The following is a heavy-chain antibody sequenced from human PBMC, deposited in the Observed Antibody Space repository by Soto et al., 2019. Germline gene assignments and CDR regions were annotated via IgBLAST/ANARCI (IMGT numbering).Heavy chain of an antibody. Sequence: QVQLVQSGAEVKKPGASVKVSCKASGYTFTSYGISWVRQAPGQGLEWMGWISAYNGKTNYAQKLQGRVTMTTDTPTSTAYMELRSLRSDDTAVYYCARDWSSIAAAGTEGDYWGQGTLVTVSS. CDR3: ARDWSSIAAAGTEGDY. CDR2: ISAYNGKT. D-gene: IGHD6-13*01. CDR1: GYTFTSYG. V-gene: IGHV1-18*01. J-gene: IGHJ4*02.